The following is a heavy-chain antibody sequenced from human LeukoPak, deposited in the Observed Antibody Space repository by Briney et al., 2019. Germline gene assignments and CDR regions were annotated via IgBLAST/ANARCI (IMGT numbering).Heavy chain of an antibody. J-gene: IGHJ1*01. D-gene: IGHD3-22*01. CDR2: ISYDGSNK. CDR3: ARDLYYYDSSGWIQH. CDR1: RFTFSSYA. Sequence: GGSLRLSCAASRFTFSSYAMHWVRQAPGKGLEWVAVISYDGSNKYYADSVKGRFTISRDNSKNTLYLQMNSLRAEDTAVYYCARDLYYYDSSGWIQHWGQGTLVTVSS. V-gene: IGHV3-30-3*01.